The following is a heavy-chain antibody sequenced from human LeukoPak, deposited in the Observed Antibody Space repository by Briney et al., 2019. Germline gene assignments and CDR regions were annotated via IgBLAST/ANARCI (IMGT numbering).Heavy chain of an antibody. CDR1: GGSVSSSSYY. J-gene: IGHJ4*02. Sequence: SETLSLTCTVSGGSVSSSSYYWGWIRQPPGKGLEWIGSIYYSGSTYYNPSLKSRVTISVDTSKNQFSLKLSSVTAADTAVYYCARLSFSSGWNFDYWGQGTLVTVSS. CDR2: IYYSGST. V-gene: IGHV4-39*01. CDR3: ARLSFSSGWNFDY. D-gene: IGHD6-19*01.